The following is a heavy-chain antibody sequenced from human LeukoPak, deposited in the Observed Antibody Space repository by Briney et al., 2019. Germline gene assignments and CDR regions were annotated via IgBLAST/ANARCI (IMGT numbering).Heavy chain of an antibody. CDR1: GYTFTSYD. CDR3: ARGWTGYCSSTSCYSGSFGFDY. J-gene: IGHJ4*02. D-gene: IGHD2-2*02. CDR2: MNPNSGNT. Sequence: ASVKVSCKASGYTFTSYDINWVRQATGQGLEWMGWMNPNSGNTGYAQKFQGRATMTRNTSISTAYMELSSLRSEDTAVYYCARGWTGYCSSTSCYSGSFGFDYWGQGTLVTVSS. V-gene: IGHV1-8*01.